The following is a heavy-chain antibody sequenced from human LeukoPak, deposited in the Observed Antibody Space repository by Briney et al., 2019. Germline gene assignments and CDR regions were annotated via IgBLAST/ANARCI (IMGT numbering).Heavy chain of an antibody. D-gene: IGHD2-2*01. Sequence: GGSLRLSCAASGFSFNTYSMSWVRQAPGEGLEWVSSISSTSAHIFYADSVKGRFSISRDNAKNSLYLQMNSLRVEDTAVYYCTSRYCTTTNCYSFDNWGHGTLVTVSS. CDR1: GFSFNTYS. J-gene: IGHJ3*02. V-gene: IGHV3-21*01. CDR2: ISSTSAHI. CDR3: TSRYCTTTNCYSFDN.